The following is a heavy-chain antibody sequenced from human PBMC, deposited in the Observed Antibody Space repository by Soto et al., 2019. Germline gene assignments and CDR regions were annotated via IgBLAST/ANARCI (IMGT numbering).Heavy chain of an antibody. CDR3: ARHPERIAQIGWFAP. CDR1: GFTFSSYS. CDR2: ISSSSSTI. D-gene: IGHD6-13*01. J-gene: IGHJ5*02. Sequence: EVQLVESGGGLVQPGGSLRLSCAASGFTFSSYSMNWVRQAPGKGLEWVSYISSSSSTIYYADSVKGRFTISRDNAKNSLCLQMNSMRAEETAVYYCARHPERIAQIGWFAPWGQGTLVTVSS. V-gene: IGHV3-48*01.